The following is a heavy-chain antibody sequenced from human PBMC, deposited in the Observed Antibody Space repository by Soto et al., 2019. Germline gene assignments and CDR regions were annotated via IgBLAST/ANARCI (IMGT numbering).Heavy chain of an antibody. CDR3: VRRHVSATGIDWFDP. CDR2: INAANGDT. J-gene: IGHJ5*02. CDR1: GYTFTSYG. Sequence: ASVKVSCKASGYTFTSYGIHWVRQAPGQRLEWMGWINAANGDTKYSPKFQGRVTTTRDTSASTAYMELSSLRSEDTAVYYCVRRHVSATGIDWFDPWGQGTQVTVSS. D-gene: IGHD6-13*01. V-gene: IGHV1-3*01.